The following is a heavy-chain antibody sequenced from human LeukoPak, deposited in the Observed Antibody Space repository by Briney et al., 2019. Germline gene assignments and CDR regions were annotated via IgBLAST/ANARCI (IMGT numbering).Heavy chain of an antibody. CDR2: INPNSGGT. Sequence: GASVKVSCTASGYTFTGYYMHWVRQAPGQGLEWMGWINPNSGGTNYAQKFQGRVTMTRNTSISTAYMELSSLRSEDTAVYYCARGRLRGGFDPWGQGTLVTVSS. D-gene: IGHD3-10*01. CDR1: GYTFTGYY. CDR3: ARGRLRGGFDP. J-gene: IGHJ5*02. V-gene: IGHV1-2*02.